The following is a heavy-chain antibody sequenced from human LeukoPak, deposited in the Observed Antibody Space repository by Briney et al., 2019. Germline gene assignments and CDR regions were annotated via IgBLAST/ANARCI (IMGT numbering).Heavy chain of an antibody. V-gene: IGHV3-74*01. D-gene: IGHD1-26*01. CDR1: GFTFSSYW. CDR3: ARDAIVGVTSPNDY. Sequence: GGSLRLSCAASGFTFSSYWMHWVRQVPGKGLVWVSRIDNDGSSTSYADSVKGRFIISRDNAKNTLYLQMSSLRVEDTAVYYCARDAIVGVTSPNDYWGQGTLVTVSS. J-gene: IGHJ4*02. CDR2: IDNDGSST.